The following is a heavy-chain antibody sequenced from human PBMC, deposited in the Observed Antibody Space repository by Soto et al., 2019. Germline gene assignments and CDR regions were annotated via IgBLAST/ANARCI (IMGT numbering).Heavy chain of an antibody. CDR2: ISGSGGAT. D-gene: IGHD6-13*01. CDR3: AMGRLAAAVPIDH. CDR1: GFIFSPYV. J-gene: IGHJ4*02. V-gene: IGHV3-23*01. Sequence: HPGGSLRLSCAASGFIFSPYVMSWVRQAPGKGLEWVSSISGSGGATYYADSVKGRFTISRDNSRSILFLQMDSLRADDTAVYYCAMGRLAAAVPIDHWGPGSLVTVSS.